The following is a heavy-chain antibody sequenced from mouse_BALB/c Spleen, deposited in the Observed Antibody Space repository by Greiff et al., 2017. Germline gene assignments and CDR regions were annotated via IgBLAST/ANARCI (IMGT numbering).Heavy chain of an antibody. CDR3: AREANYYGSVDY. V-gene: IGHV5-6-3*01. J-gene: IGHJ2*01. CDR2: INSNGGST. CDR1: GFTFSSYG. D-gene: IGHD1-1*01. Sequence: EVQVVESGGGLVQPGGSLKLSCAASGFTFSSYGMSWVRQTPDKRLELVATINSNGGSTYYPDSVKGRFTISRDNAKNTLYLQMSSLKSEDTAMYYCAREANYYGSVDYWGQGTTLTVSS.